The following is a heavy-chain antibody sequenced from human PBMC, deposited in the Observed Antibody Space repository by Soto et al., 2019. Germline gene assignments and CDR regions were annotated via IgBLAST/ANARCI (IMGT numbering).Heavy chain of an antibody. CDR3: AREPGSSGRRGYYYYGMDV. V-gene: IGHV3-30-3*01. J-gene: IGHJ6*02. D-gene: IGHD6-19*01. CDR1: GFTFISYD. Sequence: TXGSLSLSCAVAGFTFISYDRRWVRQAPGKGLDWVAVISYDGSNKYYADSMKGRITISRDNAKNTLYLQMNSLRAEDTAVYDCAREPGSSGRRGYYYYGMDVWGQGTTVTVSS. CDR2: ISYDGSNK.